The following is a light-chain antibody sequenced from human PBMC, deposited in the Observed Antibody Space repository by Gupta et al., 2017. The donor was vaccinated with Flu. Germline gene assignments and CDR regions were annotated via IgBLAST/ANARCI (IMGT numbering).Light chain of an antibody. Sequence: QSALTQHASVSGAPGPSITISCTGTSGDIGAYDYVSWYQHPPAKPRRLLFFDVSHRTAGVAGRFSASFSGNTASLTISVLQREDVADYYCNSDTAANTVVFGGGTKLTVL. V-gene: IGLV2-14*03. CDR3: NSDTAANTVV. CDR2: DVS. J-gene: IGLJ2*01. CDR1: SGDIGAYDY.